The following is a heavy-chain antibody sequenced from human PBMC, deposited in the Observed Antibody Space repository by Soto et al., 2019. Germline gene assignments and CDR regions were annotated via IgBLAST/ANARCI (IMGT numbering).Heavy chain of an antibody. Sequence: ASVKVSCKVSGYTLTELSMHWVRQAPGKGLEWMGGFDPEDGETIYAQKFQGRVTMTEDTSTDTAYMELSSLRSEDTAVYYCATGDIVVVPADAFDLWGQGTMVTVSS. CDR1: GYTLTELS. V-gene: IGHV1-24*01. CDR3: ATGDIVVVPADAFDL. D-gene: IGHD2-2*01. CDR2: FDPEDGET. J-gene: IGHJ3*01.